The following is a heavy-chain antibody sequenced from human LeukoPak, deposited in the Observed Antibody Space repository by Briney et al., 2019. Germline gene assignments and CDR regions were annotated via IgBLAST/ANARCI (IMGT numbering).Heavy chain of an antibody. J-gene: IGHJ5*02. CDR1: GGSINSYY. Sequence: SETLSLTCTVSGGSINSYYWSWIRQPPGKGLEWIGYIYYSGSTNYNPSLKSRVTISVDTSKNQFFLKLSSVTAADTAVYYCARVGAVAPGWFDPWGQGTLVTVSS. D-gene: IGHD6-19*01. CDR3: ARVGAVAPGWFDP. V-gene: IGHV4-59*01. CDR2: IYYSGST.